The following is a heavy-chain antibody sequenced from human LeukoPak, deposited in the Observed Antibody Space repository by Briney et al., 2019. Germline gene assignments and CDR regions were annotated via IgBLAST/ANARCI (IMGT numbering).Heavy chain of an antibody. V-gene: IGHV4-4*02. CDR3: ARGGPMGYDSSGFDY. J-gene: IGHJ4*02. CDR1: GGSISSSNW. Sequence: SETLSLTCAVSGGSISSSNWWSWVRQPPGKGLEWIGEIYHSGSTNYNPSLKSRVTISVDKSKNQFPLKLSSVTAADTAVYYCARGGPMGYDSSGFDYWGQGTLVTVSS. CDR2: IYHSGST. D-gene: IGHD3-22*01.